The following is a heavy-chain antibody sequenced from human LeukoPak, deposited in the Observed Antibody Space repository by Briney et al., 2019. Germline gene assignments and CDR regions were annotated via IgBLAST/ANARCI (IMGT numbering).Heavy chain of an antibody. Sequence: SETLSLTCTVSGGSISSYYWSWIRQPPGKGLEWIGFIYYSGSTNYNPSLKSRVAISVDTSKNQFSLKLTSVTAADTAVYYCARHTGVQLWNPNWFDPWGQGTLVTVSS. CDR1: GGSISSYY. V-gene: IGHV4-59*08. D-gene: IGHD5-18*01. CDR3: ARHTGVQLWNPNWFDP. J-gene: IGHJ5*02. CDR2: IYYSGST.